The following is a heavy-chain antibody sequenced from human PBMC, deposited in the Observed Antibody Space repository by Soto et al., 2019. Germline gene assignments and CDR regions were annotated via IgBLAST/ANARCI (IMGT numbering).Heavy chain of an antibody. CDR2: ISYDGSKK. CDR1: GFTFSRYT. J-gene: IGHJ4*02. D-gene: IGHD1-26*01. V-gene: IGHV3-30-3*01. Sequence: PGGSLRLSCAASGFTFSRYTMHWVRQAPGKGLEWVAVISYDGSKKFYADSVKGRFIISRDNSKNTLYVQMNSLRAEDTAVFYCARSGGSYFGPFDSWGQGTLVTVSS. CDR3: ARSGGSYFGPFDS.